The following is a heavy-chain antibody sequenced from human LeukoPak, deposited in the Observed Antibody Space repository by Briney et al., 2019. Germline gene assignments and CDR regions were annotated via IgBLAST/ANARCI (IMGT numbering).Heavy chain of an antibody. CDR1: GDAIIDNHC. D-gene: IGHD2-15*01. V-gene: IGHV4-4*02. CDR2: IHYSGST. J-gene: IGHJ6*03. Sequence: SETLSLTCGVSGDAIIDNHCSSWVRQSPGKGLEWIGSIHYSGSTNYNPSLKSRVTISVDTSKNQFSLKLSSVTAADTAVYYCARGYCSGGSCYSYYYYNYMDVWGKGTTVTVSS. CDR3: ARGYCSGGSCYSYYYYNYMDV.